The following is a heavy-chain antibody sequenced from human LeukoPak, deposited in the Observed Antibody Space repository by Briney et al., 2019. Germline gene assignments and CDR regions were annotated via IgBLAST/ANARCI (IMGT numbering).Heavy chain of an antibody. CDR3: ARPKAPYYCDSSGYYFFDY. CDR2: IIPIFGTA. J-gene: IGHJ4*02. Sequence: ASVKVSCKASGGTFSSYAISWVRQAPGQGLEWMGGIIPIFGTANYAQKFQGRVTITADESTSTAYMELSSLRSEDTAVYYCARPKAPYYCDSSGYYFFDYWGQGTLVTVSS. V-gene: IGHV1-69*13. CDR1: GGTFSSYA. D-gene: IGHD3-22*01.